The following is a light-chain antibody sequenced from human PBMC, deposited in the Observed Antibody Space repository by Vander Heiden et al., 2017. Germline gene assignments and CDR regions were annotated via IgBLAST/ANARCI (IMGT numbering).Light chain of an antibody. V-gene: IGLV2-14*01. CDR1: SSDVGANNF. J-gene: IGLJ3*02. CDR3: ASYTTISTWV. Sequence: QSALTQPASVSGSPGQSITISCTGTSSDVGANNFVSWYQQHPDKAPKVVIFDVSNRPSGISNRFSGSKSGNTASLTISGLQAEDEADYYCASYTTISTWVFGGGTKLTVL. CDR2: DVS.